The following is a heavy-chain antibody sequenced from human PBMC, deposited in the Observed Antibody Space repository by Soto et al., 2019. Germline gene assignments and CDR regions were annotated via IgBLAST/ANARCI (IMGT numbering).Heavy chain of an antibody. Sequence: PSETLSLTCAVSGGSISSGGYSWSWLRQPPGKGLDWIGYIYYRGSTNYNPSLKSRVTISVDTSKNQFSLRLSSVTAADTAVYYFAGGLDGYTTEAFDIWGQGTMVTVSS. CDR1: GGSISSGGYS. J-gene: IGHJ3*02. V-gene: IGHV4-61*08. CDR3: AGGLDGYTTEAFDI. CDR2: IYYRGST. D-gene: IGHD6-25*01.